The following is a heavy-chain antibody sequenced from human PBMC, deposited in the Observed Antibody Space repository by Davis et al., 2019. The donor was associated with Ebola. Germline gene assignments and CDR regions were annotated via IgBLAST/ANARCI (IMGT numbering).Heavy chain of an antibody. CDR3: ASHVEIYDYVWGSYRLGSRYFDY. CDR2: IYYSGST. Sequence: SETLSLTCTVSGGSISSYYWSWIRQPPGKGLEWIGYIYYSGSTNYNPSLKSRVTISVDTSKNQFSLKLSSVTAADTAVYYCASHVEIYDYVWGSYRLGSRYFDYWGQGTLVTVSS. V-gene: IGHV4-59*08. J-gene: IGHJ4*02. CDR1: GGSISSYY. D-gene: IGHD3-16*02.